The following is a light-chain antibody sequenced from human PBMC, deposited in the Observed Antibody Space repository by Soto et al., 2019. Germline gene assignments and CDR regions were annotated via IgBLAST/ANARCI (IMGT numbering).Light chain of an antibody. CDR1: QSVRSNF. J-gene: IGKJ1*01. CDR3: QQYGSSSWT. CDR2: GAS. Sequence: EIVMTQSPGTLSVSPGERATLSCRASQSVRSNFLAWYQQKPGQAPRLLIYGASSRATGIPDRFSGSGFGTEFTLTISRLEPEDFAVYYCQQYGSSSWTFGQGTKVDIK. V-gene: IGKV3-20*01.